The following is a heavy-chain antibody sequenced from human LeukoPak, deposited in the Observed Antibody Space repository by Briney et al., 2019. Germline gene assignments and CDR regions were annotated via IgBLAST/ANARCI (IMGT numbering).Heavy chain of an antibody. Sequence: ASVKVSCKASGGTFSSYAISWVRQAPGQGLEWMGGINPNSGGTNYAQKFQGRVTMTRDTSISTAYMELSRLRSDDTAVYYCARLGVRAVRSGSYSGRDYWGQGTLVTVSS. D-gene: IGHD1-26*01. CDR2: INPNSGGT. CDR3: ARLGVRAVRSGSYSGRDY. CDR1: GGTFSSYA. V-gene: IGHV1-2*02. J-gene: IGHJ4*02.